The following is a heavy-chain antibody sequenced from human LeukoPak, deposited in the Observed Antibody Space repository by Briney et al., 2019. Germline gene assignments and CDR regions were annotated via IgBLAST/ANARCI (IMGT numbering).Heavy chain of an antibody. V-gene: IGHV3-48*03. CDR1: GFTFSSYE. CDR3: ARFLALYAFDI. J-gene: IGHJ3*02. CDR2: ISSSGSTI. Sequence: GGSLRLSCAASGFTFSSYEMNWVRQAPGKGLEWVSYISSSGSTIYYADSVKGRFTIPRDNAKNSLYLQMNSLRAEDTAVYYCARFLALYAFDIWGQGTMVTVSS.